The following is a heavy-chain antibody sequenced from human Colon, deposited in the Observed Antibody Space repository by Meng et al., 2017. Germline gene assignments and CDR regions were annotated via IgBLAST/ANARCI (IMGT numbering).Heavy chain of an antibody. CDR3: ARDWGCKAGRNYYFYYGMDV. J-gene: IGHJ6*02. CDR1: GFTFSSYG. V-gene: IGHV3-33*01. CDR2: RWYDGSNK. Sequence: GGSLRLSCAASGFTFSSYGMHWVRQAPGKGLEWVAVRWYDGSNKYYADSVKGRFTISRDNSKNTLFLQMNSLRAEDTAVYYCARDWGCKAGRNYYFYYGMDVWGQGTTVTVSS. D-gene: IGHD6-13*01.